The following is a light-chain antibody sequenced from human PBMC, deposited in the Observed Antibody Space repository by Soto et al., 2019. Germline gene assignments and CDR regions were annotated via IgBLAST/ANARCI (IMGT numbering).Light chain of an antibody. Sequence: EIVLTQSPATLSLSPGERATLSCRASQSVSSNLAWYQQKPGQAPRLLIYDTSSRATGIPARFSGSGSGTDFTLTISSLEPEDFAVYYCQQRNNWPPIFTFGPGTKVEIK. V-gene: IGKV3-11*01. CDR1: QSVSSN. CDR2: DTS. J-gene: IGKJ3*01. CDR3: QQRNNWPPIFT.